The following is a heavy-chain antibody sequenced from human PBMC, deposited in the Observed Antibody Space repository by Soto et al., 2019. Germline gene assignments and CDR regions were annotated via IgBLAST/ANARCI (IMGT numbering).Heavy chain of an antibody. J-gene: IGHJ2*01. D-gene: IGHD7-27*01. CDR3: AKRRGDGYFDL. CDR2: ISGSGIDT. V-gene: IGHV3-23*01. CDR1: GLTFSTYV. Sequence: EVYLLESGGGSVQSGGSLRLSCAASGLTFSTYVMSWVRQAPGQGLEWVSAISGSGIDTYYAVSVKGRFTISRDNSKNTLYLQVNSLRAEDTAIYYCAKRRGDGYFDLWGRGTLVTVSS.